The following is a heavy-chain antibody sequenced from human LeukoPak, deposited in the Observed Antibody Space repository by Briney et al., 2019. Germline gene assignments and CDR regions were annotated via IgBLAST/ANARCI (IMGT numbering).Heavy chain of an antibody. CDR2: IIPIFGTA. D-gene: IGHD6-13*01. V-gene: IGHV1-69*13. Sequence: ASVKVSCKASGGTFSSYAISWVRQAPGQGLERMGGIIPIFGTANYAQKFQGRVTITADESTSTAYMELSSLRSEDTAVYYCARDIFSDGTGYFDYWGQGTLVTVSS. CDR1: GGTFSSYA. J-gene: IGHJ4*02. CDR3: ARDIFSDGTGYFDY.